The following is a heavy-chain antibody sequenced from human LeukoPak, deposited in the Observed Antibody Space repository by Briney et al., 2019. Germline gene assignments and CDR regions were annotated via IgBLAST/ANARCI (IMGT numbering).Heavy chain of an antibody. CDR1: GGSISGSY. D-gene: IGHD4-17*01. CDR3: ARGNESYGDYGY. J-gene: IGHJ4*02. Sequence: PSETLSLTCTVSGGSISGSYWSWIRQPPGKGLEWIAYMYNSGSTNYNPSLKSLVTISIDTSKNQFSLKLSSLTAADTAIYYCARGNESYGDYGYWGQGILVTVPS. V-gene: IGHV4-59*01. CDR2: MYNSGST.